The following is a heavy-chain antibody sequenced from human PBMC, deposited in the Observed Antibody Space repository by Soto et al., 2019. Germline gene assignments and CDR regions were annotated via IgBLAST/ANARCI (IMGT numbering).Heavy chain of an antibody. J-gene: IGHJ4*02. CDR2: MNPNSGNT. CDR1: GYTFTSYD. Sequence: ASVKVSCKASGYTFTSYDINWVRQATGQGLEWMGWMNPNSGNTGYTQKFQGRVTMTRNTSISTAYMELSSLRSEDTAVYYCARLLECSRGSCWGQGNLVTVSS. CDR3: ARLLECSRGSC. V-gene: IGHV1-8*01. D-gene: IGHD2-15*01.